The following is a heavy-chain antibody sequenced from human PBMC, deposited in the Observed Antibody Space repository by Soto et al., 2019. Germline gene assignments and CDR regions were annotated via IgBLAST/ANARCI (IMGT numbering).Heavy chain of an antibody. CDR2: ISSSSSYT. CDR1: GFTFSDYY. V-gene: IGHV3-11*06. Sequence: GGSLRLSCAASGFTFSDYYRSWMRQAPGKGLEWVSYISSSSSYTNYADSVKGRFTISRDNAKNSLYLQMNSLRAEDTAVYYCARWFGELLSGMDVWGQGTTVTVYS. J-gene: IGHJ6*02. CDR3: ARWFGELLSGMDV. D-gene: IGHD3-10*01.